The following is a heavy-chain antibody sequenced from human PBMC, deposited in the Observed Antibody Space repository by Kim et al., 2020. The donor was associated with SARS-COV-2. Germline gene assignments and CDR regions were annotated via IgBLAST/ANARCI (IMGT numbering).Heavy chain of an antibody. D-gene: IGHD3-10*01. V-gene: IGHV4-34*01. CDR3: ARGSGSYY. J-gene: IGHJ4*02. Sequence: RRSPNFNPSLKSRVTLSVDPSKSQFSLELSSVTTADTAVYYCARGSGSYYWGQGTLVTVSS. CDR2: RRSP.